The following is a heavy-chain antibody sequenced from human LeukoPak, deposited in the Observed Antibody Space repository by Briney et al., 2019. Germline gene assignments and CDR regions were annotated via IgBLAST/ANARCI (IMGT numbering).Heavy chain of an antibody. CDR3: ARARDYVWGSYRYDAFDI. J-gene: IGHJ3*02. D-gene: IGHD3-16*02. CDR1: GFTLSSYA. V-gene: IGHV3-23*01. Sequence: PGGSLRLSCAASGFTLSSYAMSWVRQAPGKGLEWVSAISGSGGSTYYADSVKGRFTISRDNAKNSLYLQMNSLRAEDTAVYYCARARDYVWGSYRYDAFDIWGQGTMVTVSS. CDR2: ISGSGGST.